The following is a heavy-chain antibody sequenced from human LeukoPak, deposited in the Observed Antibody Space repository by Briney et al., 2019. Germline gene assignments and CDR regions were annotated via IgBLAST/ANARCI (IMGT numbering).Heavy chain of an antibody. CDR2: IIPIFGTA. CDR3: ARASYAYCSSTSCYPFDY. CDR1: GYTFTGYY. Sequence: SVKVSCKASGYTFTGYYMHWVRQAPGQGLEWMGGIIPIFGTANYAQKFQGRVTITTDESTSTAYMELSSLRSEDTAVYYCARASYAYCSSTSCYPFDYWGQGTLVTVSS. V-gene: IGHV1-69*05. D-gene: IGHD2-2*01. J-gene: IGHJ4*02.